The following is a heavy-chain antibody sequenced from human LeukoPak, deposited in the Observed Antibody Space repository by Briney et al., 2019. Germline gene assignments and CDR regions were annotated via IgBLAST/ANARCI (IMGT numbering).Heavy chain of an antibody. D-gene: IGHD5-12*01. Sequence: ASVKVSCKASGYTLTSYGISWVRQAPGQGLEWMGWISAYNGNTNYAQKLQGRVTMTTDTSTSTAYMELRSLRSDDTAVYYCARETRGYSGYTLKTWGQGTLVTVSS. J-gene: IGHJ5*02. CDR1: GYTLTSYG. V-gene: IGHV1-18*01. CDR3: ARETRGYSGYTLKT. CDR2: ISAYNGNT.